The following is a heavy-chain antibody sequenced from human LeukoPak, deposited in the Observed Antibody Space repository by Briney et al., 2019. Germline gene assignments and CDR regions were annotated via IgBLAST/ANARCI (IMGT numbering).Heavy chain of an antibody. CDR3: ARGVTWGGVAASSYFDY. D-gene: IGHD2-15*01. J-gene: IGHJ4*02. Sequence: SGTLSLTCAVSGGSIGSSTWWSWVRQPPGKGLEWVGEIYHSGHTYYNPSLKSRVAISVDKSKNQFSLKLSSVTAADTAVYYCARGVTWGGVAASSYFDYWGQGILVTVSS. CDR1: GGSIGSSTW. V-gene: IGHV4-4*02. CDR2: IYHSGHT.